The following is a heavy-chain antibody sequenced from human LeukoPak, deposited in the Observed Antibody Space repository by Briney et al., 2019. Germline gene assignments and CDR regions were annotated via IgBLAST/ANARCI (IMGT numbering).Heavy chain of an antibody. Sequence: SVKVSCKXSGGTFSSYAISWVQQAPGQGLEWMGGIIPIFGTANYSQKFQGRVTITADESTSTAYMELSSLRSEDTAVYYCASIRTMVREGGYSAFDIWGQGTMVTVSS. CDR3: ASIRTMVREGGYSAFDI. V-gene: IGHV1-69*13. J-gene: IGHJ3*02. CDR1: GGTFSSYA. CDR2: IIPIFGTA. D-gene: IGHD3-10*01.